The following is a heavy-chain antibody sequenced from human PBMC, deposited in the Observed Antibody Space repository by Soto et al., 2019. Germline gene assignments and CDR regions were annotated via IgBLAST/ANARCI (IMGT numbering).Heavy chain of an antibody. J-gene: IGHJ4*02. CDR3: ARADYYDGSGSYYDY. V-gene: IGHV1-46*01. CDR1: GYIFANHY. Sequence: QVQLVQSGAEVKKPGASMKVSCKASGYIFANHYIHWVRQAPGQGLEWMGRINPSGGSTNYLQQSQARVTMTRNTSTSTVYMALSSLRSEDTAVYFWARADYYDGSGSYYDYWGQGTLVTVSS. D-gene: IGHD3-22*01. CDR2: INPSGGST.